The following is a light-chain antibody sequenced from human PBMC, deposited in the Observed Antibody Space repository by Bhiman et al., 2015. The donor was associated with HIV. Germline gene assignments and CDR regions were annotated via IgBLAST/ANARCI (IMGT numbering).Light chain of an antibody. CDR2: DVS. CDR1: SSDVGGYNS. Sequence: QSALTQPASVSGSPGQSITISCTGTSSDVGGYNSVSWYQQHPGKAPKLMIYDVSKRPSGVSNRFSGSKSGNTASLTISGLQAEDEADYYCCSYAGSRVFGGGTKLTVL. CDR3: CSYAGSRV. J-gene: IGLJ2*01. V-gene: IGLV2-23*02.